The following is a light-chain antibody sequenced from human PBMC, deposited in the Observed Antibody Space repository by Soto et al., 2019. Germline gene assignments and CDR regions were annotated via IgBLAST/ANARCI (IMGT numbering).Light chain of an antibody. CDR3: QHYRGGHPIA. J-gene: IGKJ5*01. Sequence: EIVLTQSPDTLSLSPGESATLSCRASQSVSARLALYKHKPAPPPRLLISDVFNRASGVAERFSGGGSETDFTLIIRRLEPEESALYYCQHYRGGHPIAFGQGTRLEIK. CDR1: QSVSAR. CDR2: DVF. V-gene: IGKV3-20*01.